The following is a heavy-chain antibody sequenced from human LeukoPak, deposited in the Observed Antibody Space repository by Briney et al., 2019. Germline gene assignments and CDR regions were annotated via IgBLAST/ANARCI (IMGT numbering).Heavy chain of an antibody. V-gene: IGHV3-9*01. CDR1: GFTFDDYA. Sequence: GRSLRLSCAASGFTFDDYAMHWVRQAPGKGLEWVSGISWNSGSIGYADSVKGRFTISRDNAKNSLYLQMNSLRAEDTAVYYCAKDGKDIVVVVAATRGYFDYWGQGTLVTVSS. CDR3: AKDGKDIVVVVAATRGYFDY. CDR2: ISWNSGSI. D-gene: IGHD2-15*01. J-gene: IGHJ4*02.